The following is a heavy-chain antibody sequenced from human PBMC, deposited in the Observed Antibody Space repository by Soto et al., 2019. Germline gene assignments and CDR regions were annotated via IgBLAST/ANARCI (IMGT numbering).Heavy chain of an antibody. CDR2: IIPILGIA. CDR3: ARDRRWEPADY. CDR1: GGTFSSYT. V-gene: IGHV1-69*08. Sequence: QVQLVQSGAEVKKPGSSVKVSCKASGGTFSSYTISWVRQAPGQGLEWMGRIIPILGIANYAQKFQGRVTITANKSTNTAYMELSSLRSEDTAVYYCARDRRWEPADYWGQGTLGTVSS. J-gene: IGHJ4*02. D-gene: IGHD1-26*01.